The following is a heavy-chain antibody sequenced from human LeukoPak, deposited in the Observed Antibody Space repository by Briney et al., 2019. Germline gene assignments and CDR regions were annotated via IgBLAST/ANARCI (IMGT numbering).Heavy chain of an antibody. J-gene: IGHJ3*02. Sequence: SETLSLTCTVSGGSITGYYWSWIRQPPGKGLEWIGEINHSGSTNYNPSLKSRVTISVDTSKNQFSLKLSSVTAANTAVYYCARGCPYGDYSGAFDIWGQGTMVTVSS. CDR2: INHSGST. V-gene: IGHV4-34*01. D-gene: IGHD4-17*01. CDR3: ARGCPYGDYSGAFDI. CDR1: GGSITGYY.